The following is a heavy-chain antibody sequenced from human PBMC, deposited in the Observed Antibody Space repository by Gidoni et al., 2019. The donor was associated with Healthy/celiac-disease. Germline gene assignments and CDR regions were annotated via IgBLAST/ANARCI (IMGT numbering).Heavy chain of an antibody. Sequence: EVQLLESGGGLVQPGGSLRLSCSASGFPFSRYAMSWVRKAPGKGLEWVSAISGSGGSTYYADSVKGRFTISRDNSKNTLYLQMNSLRAEDTAVYYCAKTAGYSSGWYGGGDYWGQGTLVTVSS. CDR1: GFPFSRYA. J-gene: IGHJ4*02. D-gene: IGHD6-19*01. V-gene: IGHV3-23*01. CDR3: AKTAGYSSGWYGGGDY. CDR2: ISGSGGST.